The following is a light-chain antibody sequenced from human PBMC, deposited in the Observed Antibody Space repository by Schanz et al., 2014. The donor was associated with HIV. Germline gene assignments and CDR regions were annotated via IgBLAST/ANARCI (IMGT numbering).Light chain of an antibody. V-gene: IGLV2-14*03. CDR1: SSDIGGYNV. J-gene: IGLJ3*02. CDR3: SSFRDTNTVV. CDR2: DVT. Sequence: QSVLTQPASVSGAPGQSITLSCTGTSSDIGGYNVVSWYQQHPDKAPKLIIYDVTTRPSGISSRFSGSKSGNTAYLTISGLLAEDEADYYCSSFRDTNTVVFGGGTKVTVL.